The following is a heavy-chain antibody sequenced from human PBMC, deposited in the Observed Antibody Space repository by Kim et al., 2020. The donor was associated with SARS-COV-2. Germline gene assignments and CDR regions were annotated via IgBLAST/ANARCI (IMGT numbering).Heavy chain of an antibody. Sequence: SETLSLTCTVSGGSISSYYWSWIRQPAGKGLEWIGRIYTSGSTNYNPSLKSRVTMSVDTSKNQFSLKLSSVTAADTAVYYCARGWRVVPAATTQFDPWGQGTLVTVSS. J-gene: IGHJ5*02. D-gene: IGHD2-2*01. V-gene: IGHV4-4*07. CDR3: ARGWRVVPAATTQFDP. CDR1: GGSISSYY. CDR2: IYTSGST.